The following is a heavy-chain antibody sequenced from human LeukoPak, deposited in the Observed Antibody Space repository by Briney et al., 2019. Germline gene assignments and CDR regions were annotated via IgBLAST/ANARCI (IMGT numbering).Heavy chain of an antibody. J-gene: IGHJ5*02. CDR3: ARQGEIVVVPAASNWFDP. D-gene: IGHD2-2*01. CDR1: GGSISSYY. CDR2: IYYSGST. V-gene: IGHV4-59*08. Sequence: SETLSLTCTVSGGSISSYYWSWIRQPPGKGLEWIGNIYYSGSTNYNPSLKSRVTISVDTSKNQFSLKLSSVTAADTAVYYCARQGEIVVVPAASNWFDPWGQGTLVTVSS.